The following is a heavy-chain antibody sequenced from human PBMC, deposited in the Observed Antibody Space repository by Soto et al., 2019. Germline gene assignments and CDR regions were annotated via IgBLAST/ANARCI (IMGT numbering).Heavy chain of an antibody. V-gene: IGHV3-15*01. Sequence: GGSLRLSCAASGFTFSNAWMGWVRQAPGKGLEWVGRIKSKTDGGTTDYAAPVKGRFTISRDDSKNTLYLQMNSLKTEDTAVYYCTTGSIVLMVYAIHAEYFQHWGQGTLVTVSS. CDR1: GFTFSNAW. J-gene: IGHJ1*01. CDR3: TTGSIVLMVYAIHAEYFQH. D-gene: IGHD2-8*01. CDR2: IKSKTDGGTT.